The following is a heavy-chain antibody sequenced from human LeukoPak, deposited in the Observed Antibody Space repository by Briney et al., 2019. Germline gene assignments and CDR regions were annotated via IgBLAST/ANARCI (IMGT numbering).Heavy chain of an antibody. Sequence: TGGSLRLSCAASGFTFSSYAMSWVRQAPGKGLEWVSAISGSGGSTYYAESVKGRFTISRDNSNQQLYLQINSLKAEDKAVYYCAKDPQWALLLMDYWGQGTLVTVSS. CDR1: GFTFSSYA. J-gene: IGHJ4*02. CDR2: ISGSGGST. CDR3: AKDPQWALLLMDY. V-gene: IGHV3-23*01. D-gene: IGHD1-26*01.